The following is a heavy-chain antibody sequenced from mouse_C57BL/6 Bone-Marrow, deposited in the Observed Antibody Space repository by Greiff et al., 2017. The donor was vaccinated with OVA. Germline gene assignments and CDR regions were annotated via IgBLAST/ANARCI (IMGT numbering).Heavy chain of an antibody. Sequence: VQLQQSGPELVKPGASVKISCKASGYTFTDYYMNWVKQSHGKSLEWIGDINPNNGGTSYNQKFKGKATLTVDKSSSTAYMELRSLTSEDSAVYYCARVYYGSSYWYFDVGGTGTTVTVSS. CDR1: GYTFTDYY. D-gene: IGHD1-1*01. J-gene: IGHJ1*03. CDR3: ARVYYGSSYWYFDV. V-gene: IGHV1-26*01. CDR2: INPNNGGT.